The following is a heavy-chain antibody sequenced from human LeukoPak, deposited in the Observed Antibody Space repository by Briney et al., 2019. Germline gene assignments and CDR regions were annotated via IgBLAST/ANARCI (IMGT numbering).Heavy chain of an antibody. CDR1: GYTFTSYG. J-gene: IGHJ6*03. V-gene: IGHV1-8*02. D-gene: IGHD6-19*01. Sequence: ASVKVSCKASGYTFTSYGINWVRQATGQGLEWMGWMNPNSGNTGYAQKFQGRVTMTRNTSISTAYMELSSLRSEDTAVYYCATSTAGYSSGWPFRYYYYMDVWGKGTTVTISS. CDR3: ATSTAGYSSGWPFRYYYYMDV. CDR2: MNPNSGNT.